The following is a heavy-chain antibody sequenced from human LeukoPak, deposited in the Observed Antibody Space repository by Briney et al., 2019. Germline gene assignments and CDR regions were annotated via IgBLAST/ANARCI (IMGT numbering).Heavy chain of an antibody. CDR2: ISLDGSTE. J-gene: IGHJ5*02. Sequence: PGGSLRLSCVASGFSLSNFQMYWVRQAPGKGLEWVSIISLDGSTEFYADSVEGRFTISRDTASNTMHLEMNNLRIEDTAVYYCMRDYMGWFDPWGQGSLVTVSS. CDR3: MRDYMGWFDP. CDR1: GFSLSNFQ. D-gene: IGHD3-10*01. V-gene: IGHV3-30-3*01.